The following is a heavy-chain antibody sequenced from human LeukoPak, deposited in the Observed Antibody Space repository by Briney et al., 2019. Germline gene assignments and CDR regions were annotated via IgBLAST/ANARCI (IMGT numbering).Heavy chain of an antibody. Sequence: PGGSLRLSCAASGFTFSSYGMHWVRQAPGKGLEWVAVISYDGSNKYYADSVKGRFTISRDNSKNTLYLQMNSLRAEDTAVYYCAKDPTIAAAGYFGYWGQGTLVTVSS. D-gene: IGHD6-13*01. CDR1: GFTFSSYG. V-gene: IGHV3-30*18. J-gene: IGHJ4*02. CDR3: AKDPTIAAAGYFGY. CDR2: ISYDGSNK.